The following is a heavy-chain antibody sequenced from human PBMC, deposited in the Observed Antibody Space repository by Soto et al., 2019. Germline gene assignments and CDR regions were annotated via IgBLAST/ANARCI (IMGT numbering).Heavy chain of an antibody. D-gene: IGHD3-3*01. J-gene: IGHJ5*02. CDR1: GGSISSSGYY. Sequence: QVQLQESGPGLVKPSQTLSLTCTVSGGSISSSGYYWSWIRQHPGKGLEWIGYIYYSGSTYYNPSFKGRLAISVDTSKNQFSLNLSSVTAADTAVYYCARGKDYDFWSGYSKNWFDPWGQGTLVTVSS. CDR2: IYYSGST. CDR3: ARGKDYDFWSGYSKNWFDP. V-gene: IGHV4-31*03.